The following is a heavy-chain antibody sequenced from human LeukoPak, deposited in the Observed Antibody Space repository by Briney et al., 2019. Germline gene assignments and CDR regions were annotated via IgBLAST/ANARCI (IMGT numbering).Heavy chain of an antibody. V-gene: IGHV1-24*01. CDR1: GYTLTELS. Sequence: ASVKVSCKVSGYTLTELSMHWVRQAPGKGLEWMGGFDPEDGETIYAQKFQGRVTMTEDTSTDTAYMEPSSLRSEDTAVYYCATVWYDYVWGSYRYNDYWGQGTLVTVSS. D-gene: IGHD3-16*02. J-gene: IGHJ4*02. CDR3: ATVWYDYVWGSYRYNDY. CDR2: FDPEDGET.